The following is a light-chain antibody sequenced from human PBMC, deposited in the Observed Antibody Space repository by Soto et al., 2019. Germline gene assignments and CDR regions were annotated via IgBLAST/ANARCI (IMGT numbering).Light chain of an antibody. V-gene: IGLV2-11*01. J-gene: IGLJ2*01. Sequence: QSALTQPRSVSGSPGQSVTISCTGTSSDVGGYNYVSWYQQHPDKAPKLMIYDVNKRPSGVPDRFSGSKSGNTASLTISGLQAEDEADYYCCSYAGSDTFGVFGGGTKVTVL. CDR1: SSDVGGYNY. CDR2: DVN. CDR3: CSYAGSDTFGV.